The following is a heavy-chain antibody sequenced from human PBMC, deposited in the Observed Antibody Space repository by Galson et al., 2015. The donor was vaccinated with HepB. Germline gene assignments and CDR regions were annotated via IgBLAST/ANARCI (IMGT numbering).Heavy chain of an antibody. CDR3: ARDRGWLQFFDY. V-gene: IGHV3-33*08. Sequence: SLRLSCAASGFTFSSYGMHWVRQAPGKGLEWVAVIWYDGSNKYYADSVKGRFTISRDNSKNTLYLQMNSLRAEDTAVYYCARDRGWLQFFDYWGQGTLVTVSS. J-gene: IGHJ4*02. CDR1: GFTFSSYG. D-gene: IGHD5-24*01. CDR2: IWYDGSNK.